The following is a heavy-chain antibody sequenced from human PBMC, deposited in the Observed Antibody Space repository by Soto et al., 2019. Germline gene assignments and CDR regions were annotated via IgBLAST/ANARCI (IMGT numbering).Heavy chain of an antibody. CDR3: ARIPSNELRYYYYYYYMDV. Sequence: QVTLKESGPVLVKPTETLTLTCTVSGFSLSNARMGVSWIRQPPGKALEWLAHIFSNDEKSYSTSLKSRLTISKDNSKSQVVLTMTNMDPVDTATYYCARIPSNELRYYYYYYYMDVLGKGTTVTVSS. J-gene: IGHJ6*03. CDR2: IFSNDEK. V-gene: IGHV2-26*01. D-gene: IGHD1-7*01. CDR1: GFSLSNARMG.